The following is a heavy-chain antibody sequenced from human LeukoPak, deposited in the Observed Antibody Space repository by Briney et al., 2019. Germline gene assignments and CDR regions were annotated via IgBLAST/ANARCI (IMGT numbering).Heavy chain of an antibody. J-gene: IGHJ6*02. V-gene: IGHV1-18*01. CDR3: ARDLAPYSSSWYSYYYYGMDV. CDR1: GYTFTSYG. D-gene: IGHD6-13*01. Sequence: GASVKVSCKASGYTFTSYGTSWVRQAPGQGLEWMGWISAYNGNTNYAQKLQGRVTMTTDTSTSTAYMELRSLRSDDTAVYYCARDLAPYSSSWYSYYYYGMDVWGQGTTVTVSS. CDR2: ISAYNGNT.